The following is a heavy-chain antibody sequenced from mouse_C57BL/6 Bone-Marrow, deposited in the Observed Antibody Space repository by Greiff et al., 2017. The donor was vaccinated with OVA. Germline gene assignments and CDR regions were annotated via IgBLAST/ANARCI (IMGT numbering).Heavy chain of an antibody. Sequence: VQLQQSGPELVKPGASVKMSCKASGYTFTDYNMHWVKQSHGKSLEWIGYINPNNGGTSYNQKFKGKATLTVNKYSSTAYMELRSLTSEDSAVYYCARDYYGRYFDYWGQGTTLTVSS. V-gene: IGHV1-22*01. CDR2: INPNNGGT. J-gene: IGHJ2*01. CDR3: ARDYYGRYFDY. CDR1: GYTFTDYN. D-gene: IGHD1-1*01.